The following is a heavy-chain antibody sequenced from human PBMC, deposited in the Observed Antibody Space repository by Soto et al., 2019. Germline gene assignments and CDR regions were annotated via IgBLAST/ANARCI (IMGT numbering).Heavy chain of an antibody. CDR1: GYSFTSYW. V-gene: IGHV5-51*01. CDR2: IYPGDSDT. CDR3: ARGAYCSGGSCYSWHNWNVLVADY. J-gene: IGHJ4*02. Sequence: GESLKISCKGSGYSFTSYWIGWVRQMPGKGLEWMGIIYPGDSDTRYSPSFQGQVTISADKSISTAYLQWSSLKASDTAMYYCARGAYCSGGSCYSWHNWNVLVADYWGQGTRVTVS. D-gene: IGHD2-15*01.